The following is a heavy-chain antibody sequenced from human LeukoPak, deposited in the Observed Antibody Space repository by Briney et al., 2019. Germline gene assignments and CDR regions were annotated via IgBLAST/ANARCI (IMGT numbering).Heavy chain of an antibody. CDR1: GYTFTGYY. CDR2: INPNSGGT. D-gene: IGHD2-2*01. V-gene: IGHV1-2*02. Sequence: GASVKVSCKASGYTFTGYYMHWVRQAPGQGLEWMGWINPNSGGTNYAQKFQGRVTMTRDTSISTACMELSRLRSDDTAVYYCARDIVVVPAATGFKGCWFDPWGQGTLVTVSS. CDR3: ARDIVVVPAATGFKGCWFDP. J-gene: IGHJ5*02.